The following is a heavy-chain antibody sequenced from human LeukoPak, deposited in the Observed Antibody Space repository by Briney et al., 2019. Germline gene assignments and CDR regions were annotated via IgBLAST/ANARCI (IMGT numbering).Heavy chain of an antibody. V-gene: IGHV3-48*03. J-gene: IGHJ4*02. CDR3: VRALYYYDSSGMGGVDY. CDR2: ISSSGSTI. Sequence: GGSLRLSCAASGFTFSSYEMNWVRQAPGKGLEWVAYISSSGSTIYYADSVKGRFTISRDNAKNSLYLQMNSLRAEDTAVYYCVRALYYYDSSGMGGVDYWGQGTLVTVSS. D-gene: IGHD3-22*01. CDR1: GFTFSSYE.